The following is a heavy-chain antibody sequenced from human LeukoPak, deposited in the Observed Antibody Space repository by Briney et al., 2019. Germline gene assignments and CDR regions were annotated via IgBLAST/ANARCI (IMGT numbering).Heavy chain of an antibody. J-gene: IGHJ3*02. CDR3: ARGVAPTGYSSGWYGTDDAFDI. CDR1: GGSISSGSYY. V-gene: IGHV4-61*01. CDR2: IYYSGST. D-gene: IGHD6-19*01. Sequence: PSETLSLTCTVSGGSISSGSYYWSWIRQPPGKGLEWIGYIYYSGSTNYNPSLKSRVTISVDTSKNQFSLKLSSVTAADTAVYYCARGVAPTGYSSGWYGTDDAFDIWGQGTMVTVSS.